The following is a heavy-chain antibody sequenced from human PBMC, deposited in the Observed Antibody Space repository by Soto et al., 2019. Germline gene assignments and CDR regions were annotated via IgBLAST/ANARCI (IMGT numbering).Heavy chain of an antibody. Sequence: EVQLVESGGELVQPGGSLRLSCAASGFTFSSYWMSWVRQAPGKGLEWLANIKEDGTEKHYVDSVKGRFTISRDNAKNSLYLHLDSLRVEDTAVYYCAWWAWIWDYWGQGTLVTVST. D-gene: IGHD2-15*01. J-gene: IGHJ4*02. CDR3: AWWAWIWDY. CDR1: GFTFSSYW. V-gene: IGHV3-7*01. CDR2: IKEDGTEK.